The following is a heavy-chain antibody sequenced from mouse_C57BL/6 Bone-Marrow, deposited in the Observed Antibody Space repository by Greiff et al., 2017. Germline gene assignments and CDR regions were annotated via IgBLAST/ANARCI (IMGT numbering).Heavy chain of an antibody. D-gene: IGHD1-1*01. Sequence: DVQLQESGPGLVKPSQSLSLTCSVTGYSITSGYYWNWIRQFPGNKLEWMGYISYDGSNNYNPSLKNRISITRDTSKNQFFLKLNSVTTEDTATYYCASDYYGSSWYFDVWGTGTTVTVSS. CDR1: GYSITSGYY. V-gene: IGHV3-6*01. CDR2: ISYDGSN. J-gene: IGHJ1*03. CDR3: ASDYYGSSWYFDV.